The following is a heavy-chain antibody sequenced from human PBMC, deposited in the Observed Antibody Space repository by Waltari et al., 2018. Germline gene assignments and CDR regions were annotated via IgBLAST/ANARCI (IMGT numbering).Heavy chain of an antibody. Sequence: QVHLVQSGAEVKKPGAAVKVSCKVSGYRLHQFSIHWVRQIPGEGLEWIGGCDPDDGAETVYAQQFQGRVSMTADTSTDTAYMELSSLRSDDTAVDYCATLCIVFHPSHDYWGQGTLVIVSS. CDR1: GYRLHQFS. D-gene: IGHD3-16*02. V-gene: IGHV1-24*01. J-gene: IGHJ4*02. CDR2: CDPDDGAET. CDR3: ATLCIVFHPSHDY.